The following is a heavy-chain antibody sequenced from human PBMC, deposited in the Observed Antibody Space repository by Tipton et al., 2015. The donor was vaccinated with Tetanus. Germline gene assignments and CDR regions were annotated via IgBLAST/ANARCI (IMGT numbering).Heavy chain of an antibody. Sequence: TLSLTCTVSGGSLNTFYWNWIRQPAGKGLEWIGRVYSSGSTNYNPSLKSRVTMSIDASKNQFSLELTSVTAADTAVYYCARDQARGARGWNYFDYWGQGSLVTVSS. J-gene: IGHJ4*02. CDR2: VYSSGST. V-gene: IGHV4-4*07. CDR3: ARDQARGARGWNYFDY. D-gene: IGHD1-26*01. CDR1: GGSLNTFY.